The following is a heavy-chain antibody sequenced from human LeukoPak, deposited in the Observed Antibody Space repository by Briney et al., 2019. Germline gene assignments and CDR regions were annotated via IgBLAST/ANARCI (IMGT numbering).Heavy chain of an antibody. Sequence: GGSLRLSCAASGFTFSSYWMXWVRXAPGXXXXXVANIKQDGSEKNYVDFVKGRFTISRDNAKNSLDLQMNSLRAEDTAVYYCARARGDGYQWYFDLWGRGTLVTVSS. D-gene: IGHD5-24*01. V-gene: IGHV3-7*01. CDR1: GFTFSSYW. J-gene: IGHJ2*01. CDR3: ARARGDGYQWYFDL. CDR2: IKQDGSEK.